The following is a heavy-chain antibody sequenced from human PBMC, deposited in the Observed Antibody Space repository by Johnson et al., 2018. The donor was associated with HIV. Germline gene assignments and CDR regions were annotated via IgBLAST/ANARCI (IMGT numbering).Heavy chain of an antibody. CDR3: AKDLIAAAAPTAFDI. V-gene: IGHV3-53*01. CDR2: IYPGGST. D-gene: IGHD6-13*01. J-gene: IGHJ3*02. CDR1: AFTVSSNY. Sequence: VQLVESGGGFIQPGGSLRLSCAASAFTVSSNYMSWVRQAPGKGLEWVSIIYPGGSTYYTDAVKGRFTISRDNSDNTLFLQMNSLRADDTALYYCAKDLIAAAAPTAFDIWGQGTMVTVSS.